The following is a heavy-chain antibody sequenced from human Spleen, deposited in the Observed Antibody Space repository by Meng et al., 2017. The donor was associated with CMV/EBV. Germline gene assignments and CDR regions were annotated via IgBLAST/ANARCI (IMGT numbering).Heavy chain of an antibody. V-gene: IGHV4-34*01. D-gene: IGHD6-13*01. CDR3: ARVAAAGRGMDV. Sequence: SETLSLTCAVYGGSFSGYYWSWIRQPPGKGLEWIGEINHSGSTNYNPSLKSRVTISIDTSKNQFSLKLSSVTAEDTAVYYCARVAAAGRGMDVWGQGTTVPFSS. CDR2: INHSGST. J-gene: IGHJ6*02. CDR1: GGSFSGYY.